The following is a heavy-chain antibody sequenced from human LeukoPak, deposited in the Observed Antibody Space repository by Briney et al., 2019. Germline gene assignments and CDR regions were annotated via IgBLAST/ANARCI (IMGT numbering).Heavy chain of an antibody. V-gene: IGHV4-34*01. D-gene: IGHD2-8*01. J-gene: IGHJ4*02. Sequence: PSETLSLTCAVYGGSFSGYYWSWIRQPPGKGLEWIGEINHSGSTNYNPSLKSRVTIPVDTSKNQFSLKLSSVTAADTAVYYCARTMKCTNGVCYTYSFDYWGQGTLVTVSS. CDR2: INHSGST. CDR3: ARTMKCTNGVCYTYSFDY. CDR1: GGSFSGYY.